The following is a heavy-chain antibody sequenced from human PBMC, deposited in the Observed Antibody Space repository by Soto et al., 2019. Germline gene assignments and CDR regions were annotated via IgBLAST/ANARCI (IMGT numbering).Heavy chain of an antibody. CDR2: ISNNGGSK. J-gene: IGHJ4*02. CDR1: GFIFSRFA. CDR3: AKDPDISGWYQTDLDY. V-gene: IGHV3-23*01. D-gene: IGHD6-19*01. Sequence: GGSLSLSCAASGFIFSRFAMSWVSQAPGKGLEWVSTISNNGGSKYSADSVKGRFTISRDNSKNTLDLQMNSLRAEDTAVYYCAKDPDISGWYQTDLDYWGQGTLVTVSS.